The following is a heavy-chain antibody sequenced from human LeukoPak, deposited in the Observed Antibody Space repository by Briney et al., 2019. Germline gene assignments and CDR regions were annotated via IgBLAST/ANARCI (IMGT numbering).Heavy chain of an antibody. J-gene: IGHJ4*02. CDR2: INSDGSST. V-gene: IGHV3-74*01. CDR1: GFTFSSYW. CDR3: ARLTTVTYHFDY. D-gene: IGHD4-17*01. Sequence: PGGSLRLSCAASGFTFSSYWMHWVRQAPGKGLVWVSRINSDGSSTSYADSVKGRFTISRDNAKNTLYLRMNSLRAEDTAVYYCARLTTVTYHFDYWGQGTLVTVSS.